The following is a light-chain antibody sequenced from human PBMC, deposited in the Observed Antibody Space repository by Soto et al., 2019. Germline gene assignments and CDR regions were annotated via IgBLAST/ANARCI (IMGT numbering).Light chain of an antibody. J-gene: IGKJ1*01. CDR1: QRVSSSS. V-gene: IGKV3-20*01. CDR3: QQYSISST. CDR2: GVS. Sequence: VFNQSPSTLSLSTGERATLSCRASQRVSSSSLAWYQHKPGQSPRLLIFGVSSRATDIPDRFSGSGSGTDFTLTIDRLEPEDFAVYFCQQYSISSTFGQGTNVDIK.